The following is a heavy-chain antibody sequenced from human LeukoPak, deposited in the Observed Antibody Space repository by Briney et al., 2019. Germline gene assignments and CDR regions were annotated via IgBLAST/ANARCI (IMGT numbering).Heavy chain of an antibody. CDR1: RFTFSSYA. J-gene: IGHJ4*02. D-gene: IGHD6-6*01. Sequence: GGSLRLSCAASRFTFSSYAMSWVRQAPGKGLEWVANIKQDGSEKYYVDSVKGRFTISRDNAKNSLYLQMNSLRAEDTAVYYCARFQLVRGHSFDCWGQGTLVTVSS. CDR3: ARFQLVRGHSFDC. V-gene: IGHV3-7*01. CDR2: IKQDGSEK.